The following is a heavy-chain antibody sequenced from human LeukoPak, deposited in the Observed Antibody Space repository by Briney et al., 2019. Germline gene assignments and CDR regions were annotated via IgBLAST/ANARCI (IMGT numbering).Heavy chain of an antibody. J-gene: IGHJ3*02. D-gene: IGHD3-3*01. CDR3: AREGLAYDFWSGPDAFDI. CDR1: GFTFSSYE. CDR2: ISSSGSTI. Sequence: GGSLRLSCAASGFTFSSYEMNWVRQAPGKGLEWVSYISSSGSTIYYADSVKGRFTISRDNAKNSLYLQMNSLRAEDTAVYYCAREGLAYDFWSGPDAFDIWGQGTMVTVSS. V-gene: IGHV3-48*03.